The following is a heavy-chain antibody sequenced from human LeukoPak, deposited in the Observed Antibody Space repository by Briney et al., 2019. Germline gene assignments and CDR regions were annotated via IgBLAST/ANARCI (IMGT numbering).Heavy chain of an antibody. D-gene: IGHD2-2*01. J-gene: IGHJ5*02. CDR3: ARDLVVSRSSTSCSVAPSDA. V-gene: IGHV1-69*04. Sequence: PVKFSCKASGGTFSSYAISWLRQAPGRGLEWLGSNIPILGMTHSTQKIQSRVTITAVKSPGTAYMALTSLRSDATAVHYYARDLVVSRSSTSCSVAPSDAGGEGTLVTAYS. CDR1: GGTFSSYA. CDR2: NIPILGMT.